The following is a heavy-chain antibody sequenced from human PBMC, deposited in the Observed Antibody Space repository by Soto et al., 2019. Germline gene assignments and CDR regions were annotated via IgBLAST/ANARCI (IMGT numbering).Heavy chain of an antibody. CDR1: GYIFSDYG. D-gene: IGHD4-17*01. CDR3: AKRTSGTTWGESDY. Sequence: QVQVMQSGAEVKKPGDSVKVSCKTSGYIFSDYGINWVRQAPGQGLEWMGWISGYSGNANLAQKFQGRVTMTTDKSTRTAYMELRRLGSDDTAVYYCAKRTSGTTWGESDYWGQGTLVTVSS. J-gene: IGHJ4*02. V-gene: IGHV1-18*04. CDR2: ISGYSGNA.